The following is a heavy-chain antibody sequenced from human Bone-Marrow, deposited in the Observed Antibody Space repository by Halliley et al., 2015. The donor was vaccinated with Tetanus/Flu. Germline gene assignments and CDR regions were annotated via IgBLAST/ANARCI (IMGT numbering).Heavy chain of an antibody. V-gene: IGHV1-3*01. D-gene: IGHD2-21*01. CDR2: INAGAGNT. Sequence: WINAGAGNTRYSQKFQGRLTITRDTAASTVYLDLSSLTSEDTAVYFCARVEGRGSVVVSAPDYWGQGTLVTVSS. CDR3: ARVEGRGSVVVSAPDY. J-gene: IGHJ4*02.